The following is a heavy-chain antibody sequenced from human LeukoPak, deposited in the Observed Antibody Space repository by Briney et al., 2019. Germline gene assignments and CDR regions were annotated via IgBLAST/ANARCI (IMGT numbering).Heavy chain of an antibody. D-gene: IGHD2-15*01. J-gene: IGHJ4*02. V-gene: IGHV4-39*01. CDR3: ARMGKDCSGGSCYLVDY. CDR2: IYYSGST. CDR1: GGSISSSSYY. Sequence: SETLSLTCTVSGGSISSSSYYWGWIRQPPGKGLEWIGSIYYSGSTYYNPSLKSRITISVDTSKNQFSLKLSSVTAADTAVYYCARMGKDCSGGSCYLVDYRGQGTLVTVSS.